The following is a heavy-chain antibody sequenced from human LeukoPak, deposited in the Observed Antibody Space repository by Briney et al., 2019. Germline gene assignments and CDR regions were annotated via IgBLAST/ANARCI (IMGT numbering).Heavy chain of an antibody. D-gene: IGHD3-10*01. CDR2: IIPILGIA. J-gene: IGHJ5*02. V-gene: IGHV1-69*02. CDR3: ARSPILLWFGEFDP. Sequence: ASVKVSCKASGGTFSSYTISWVRQAPGQGLEWMGRIIPILGIANYAQKFQGRVTITADKSTSTAYMELSSLRSEDTAVYYCARSPILLWFGEFDPWGQGTLVTVSS. CDR1: GGTFSSYT.